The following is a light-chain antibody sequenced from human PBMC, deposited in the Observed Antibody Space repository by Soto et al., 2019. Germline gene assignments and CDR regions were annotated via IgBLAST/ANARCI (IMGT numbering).Light chain of an antibody. V-gene: IGKV1-39*01. Sequence: DIQMTQSPSSLSASVGDRVTITCRASQRIRGYLHWFQQKPGKAPNLLVYHTSKLQSGVPPRFSSSGSGTDFTITISILQPAAFAPYYCHQSYSAPSPFGQRNKLDIK. CDR2: HTS. J-gene: IGKJ2*01. CDR3: HQSYSAPSP. CDR1: QRIRGY.